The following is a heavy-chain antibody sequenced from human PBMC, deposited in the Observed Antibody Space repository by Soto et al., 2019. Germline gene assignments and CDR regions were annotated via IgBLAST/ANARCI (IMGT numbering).Heavy chain of an antibody. D-gene: IGHD3-3*01. CDR1: VFTFISYS. Sequence: PGGSLRLSCAAYVFTFISYSMNWVRQAPGKGLEWVSSISRTSNYIYYTDSVKGRFTISRDNAKNSIYLQMNSLRAEDTATYYCASGVFGLVSPVIGGYWGQGTLVSVSS. V-gene: IGHV3-21*01. CDR2: ISRTSNYI. CDR3: ASGVFGLVSPVIGGY. J-gene: IGHJ4*02.